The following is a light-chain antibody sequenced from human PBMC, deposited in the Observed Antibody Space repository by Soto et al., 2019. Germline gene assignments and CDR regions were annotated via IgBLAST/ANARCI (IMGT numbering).Light chain of an antibody. CDR2: DAS. CDR3: QQRSNWPPIFT. V-gene: IGKV3-11*01. J-gene: IGKJ3*01. Sequence: EIVLTQSPATLSLSPGEIATLSCRASQSVSSYLAWYQQKPGQAPRLLIYDASNTATGIPARFSGSGSGTDFTLTISSLEPEDFAVYYCQQRSNWPPIFTFGPGTKVDIK. CDR1: QSVSSY.